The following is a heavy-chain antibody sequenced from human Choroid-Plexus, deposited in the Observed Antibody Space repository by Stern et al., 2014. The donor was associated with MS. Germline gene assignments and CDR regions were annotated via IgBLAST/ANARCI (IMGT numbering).Heavy chain of an antibody. D-gene: IGHD3-10*01. CDR2: FNPEDGDT. V-gene: IGHV1-24*01. CDR3: ATDYNY. J-gene: IGHJ4*02. CDR1: GSTLTGFF. Sequence: VQLVQSGAEVKKPGASVKVSCKASGSTLTGFFMHWVRQPPGKGLEWMGGFNPEDGDTMYAQRFQGRVTMTEDTSTDTAYMELSSLRSDDTAVYYCATDYNYWGQGTLVTVSS.